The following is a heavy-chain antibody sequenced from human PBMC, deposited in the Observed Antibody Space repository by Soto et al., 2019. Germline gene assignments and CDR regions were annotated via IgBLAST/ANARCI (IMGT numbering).Heavy chain of an antibody. CDR3: ARSYYDSSGYYPDAFDI. CDR2: ISSSSSYT. V-gene: IGHV3-11*06. D-gene: IGHD3-22*01. Sequence: VVPLRLAYAAAGFTISDYYMSCIRQAPGKGLEWVSYISSSSSYTNYADSVKGRFTISRDNAKNSLYLQMNSLRAEDTAVYYCARSYYDSSGYYPDAFDIWGQGTMVTVS. J-gene: IGHJ3*02. CDR1: GFTISDYY.